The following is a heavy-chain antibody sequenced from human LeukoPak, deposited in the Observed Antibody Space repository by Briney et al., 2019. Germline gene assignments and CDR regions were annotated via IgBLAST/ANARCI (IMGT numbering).Heavy chain of an antibody. CDR2: IWYDGSNK. V-gene: IGHV3-33*01. D-gene: IGHD5-12*01. Sequence: GGSLRLSCAASGFTFSSYGMHWVRQAPGKGLEWVAVIWYDGSNKYYADSVKGRFTISRDNSKNTLYLQMNSLRAEDMAVYYCARHARGYSFGAWFDPWGQGVLVTVS. CDR1: GFTFSSYG. J-gene: IGHJ5*02. CDR3: ARHARGYSFGAWFDP.